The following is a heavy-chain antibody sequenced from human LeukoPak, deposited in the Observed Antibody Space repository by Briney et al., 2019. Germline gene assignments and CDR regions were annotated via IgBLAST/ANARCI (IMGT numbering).Heavy chain of an antibody. V-gene: IGHV1-69*01. Sequence: SVKVSCKDSGGTFSSYAISWVRQAPGQGLEWMGGIIPIFGTANYAQKFQGRVTITADESTSTAYMELSSLRSEDTAVYYCARDLPYNWNSRRFDPWGQGTLVTVSS. J-gene: IGHJ5*02. CDR1: GGTFSSYA. CDR2: IIPIFGTA. CDR3: ARDLPYNWNSRRFDP. D-gene: IGHD1-7*01.